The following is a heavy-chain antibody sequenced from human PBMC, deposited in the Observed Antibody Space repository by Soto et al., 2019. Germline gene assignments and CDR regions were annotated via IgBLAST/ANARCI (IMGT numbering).Heavy chain of an antibody. CDR3: AHSLSGAQFNY. CDR1: GGSITSSSYY. D-gene: IGHD3-9*01. J-gene: IGHJ4*02. CDR2: IYYSGST. V-gene: IGHV4-39*01. Sequence: SETLSLTCTVSGGSITSSSYYWGWIRQPPGKGLEWIGSIYYSGSTYYNPSLKSRVTISVDTSKNQFSLKVSSVIAADTAMYYCAHSLSGAQFNYWGQRTPVTVSS.